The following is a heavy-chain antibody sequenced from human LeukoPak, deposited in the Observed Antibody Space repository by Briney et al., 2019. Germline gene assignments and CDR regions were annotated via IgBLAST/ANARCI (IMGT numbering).Heavy chain of an antibody. D-gene: IGHD5-12*01. J-gene: IGHJ4*02. CDR2: ISSSSSYI. CDR1: GFTFSSYS. Sequence: GGSLRLSCGASGFTFSSYSMNWVRQAPGKGLEWVSSISSSSSYIYYADSVKGRFTISRDNAKNSLYLQMNSLRVEDTAMYYCAKSNGYGLIDYWGQGTLVTVSS. V-gene: IGHV3-21*01. CDR3: AKSNGYGLIDY.